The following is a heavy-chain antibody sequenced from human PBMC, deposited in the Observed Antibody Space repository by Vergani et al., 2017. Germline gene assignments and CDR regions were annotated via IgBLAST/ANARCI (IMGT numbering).Heavy chain of an antibody. CDR1: GYTFITYD. CDR3: TGGVVMDV. J-gene: IGHJ6*03. CDR2: MSPNSGST. V-gene: IGHV1-8*01. Sequence: QVQLVQSGAEVKKPGASVKVSCKASGYTFITYDINWVRQATGQGLEWMGWMSPNSGSTGYAQKFQGRVIMTRNTSISTAYMELTSLRSDDTAVYYCTGGVVMDVWGKGTTVTVSS. D-gene: IGHD2-15*01.